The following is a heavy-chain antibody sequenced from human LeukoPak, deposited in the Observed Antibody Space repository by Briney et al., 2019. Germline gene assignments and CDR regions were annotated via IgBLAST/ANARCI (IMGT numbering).Heavy chain of an antibody. CDR2: INSDGSST. CDR3: ARVGRSSSWYPDY. CDR1: GFTFSSYW. J-gene: IGHJ4*02. D-gene: IGHD6-13*01. Sequence: GGSLRLSCAASGFTFSSYWMHWVRQAPGKGLVWVSRINSDGSSTSYGDSVKGRFTISRDNAKNTLYLQMNSLRAEDTAVYYCARVGRSSSWYPDYWGQGTLVTVSS. V-gene: IGHV3-74*01.